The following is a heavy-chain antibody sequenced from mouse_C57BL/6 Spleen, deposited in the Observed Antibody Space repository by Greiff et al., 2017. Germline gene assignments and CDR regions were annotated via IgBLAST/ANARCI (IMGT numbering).Heavy chain of an antibody. V-gene: IGHV1-39*01. CDR2: INPNYGTT. D-gene: IGHD4-1*01. J-gene: IGHJ4*01. CDR3: AREGLTGPHYYAMDY. Sequence: VQLQQSGPELVKPGASVKISCKASGYSFTDYNMNWVKQSTGKSLEWIGVINPNYGTTSYNQKFKGKATLTVDQSSSTAYMQLNSLTSEDSAVYYCAREGLTGPHYYAMDYWGQGTSVTVSS. CDR1: GYSFTDYN.